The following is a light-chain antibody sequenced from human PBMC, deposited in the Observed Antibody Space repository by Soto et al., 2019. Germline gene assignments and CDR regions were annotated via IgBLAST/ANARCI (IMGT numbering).Light chain of an antibody. Sequence: EIVLKQSPGTLSLSPGERATLSCRASQSVSNNYLTWYQQKPGQAPRLLIYGASNRATGIPDRFSGSGSGTDFTLTISRLEPEGFEVYDCHQYGSSPYTFGQGTELVIK. J-gene: IGKJ2*01. CDR3: HQYGSSPYT. CDR2: GAS. V-gene: IGKV3-20*01. CDR1: QSVSNNY.